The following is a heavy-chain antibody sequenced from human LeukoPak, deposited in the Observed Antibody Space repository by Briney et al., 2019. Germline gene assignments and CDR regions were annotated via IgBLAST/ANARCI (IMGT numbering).Heavy chain of an antibody. CDR1: GYTFTGHY. CDR2: INTGSGGT. Sequence: ASVKVSCKASGYTFTGHYIHWVRQAPGQGLEWMGWINTGSGGTNSAQRFKGRVTMTRDTSISTAYMELSRLRSDDTAVYYCARAVRGPPFDYWGQGTLVTVSS. J-gene: IGHJ4*02. D-gene: IGHD3-10*01. V-gene: IGHV1-2*02. CDR3: ARAVRGPPFDY.